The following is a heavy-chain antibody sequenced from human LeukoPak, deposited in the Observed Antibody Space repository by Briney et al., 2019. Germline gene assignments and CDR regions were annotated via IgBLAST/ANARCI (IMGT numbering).Heavy chain of an antibody. J-gene: IGHJ4*02. CDR2: INHSGST. CDR3: ARGVRITIFGVVSRPDY. Sequence: SETLSLTCAVYGGSFSGYYWCWIRQPPGKGLEWIGEINHSGSTNYNPSLKSRVTISVDTSKNQFSLKLSSVTAADTAVYYCARGVRITIFGVVSRPDYWGQGTLVTVSS. CDR1: GGSFSGYY. D-gene: IGHD3-3*01. V-gene: IGHV4-34*01.